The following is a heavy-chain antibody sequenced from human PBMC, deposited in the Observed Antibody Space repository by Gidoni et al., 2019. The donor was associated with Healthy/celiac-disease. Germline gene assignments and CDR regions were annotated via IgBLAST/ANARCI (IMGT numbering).Heavy chain of an antibody. D-gene: IGHD3-3*01. Sequence: EVQLVESGGGLVQPGGSLRLSCAASGFTFSSYSMNWVRQAPGKGLEWVSYISISSSTIYYADSVKGRFTISRDNAKNSLYLQMNSLRDEDTAVYYCARWARGWSIYFDYWGQGTLVTVSS. J-gene: IGHJ4*02. V-gene: IGHV3-48*02. CDR2: ISISSSTI. CDR3: ARWARGWSIYFDY. CDR1: GFTFSSYS.